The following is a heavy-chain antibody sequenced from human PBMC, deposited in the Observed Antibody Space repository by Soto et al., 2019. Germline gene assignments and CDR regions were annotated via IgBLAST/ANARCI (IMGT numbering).Heavy chain of an antibody. Sequence: QVQVQESGPGLVKPSETLSLTCTVSGGSISNHCWSWIRQSPGTGLGWIANIYHSGTTNYNLSLKGRVTISIGSSKNQVSLKLNSATAAETAVYYCARGGYRTLAWFDPWGQGTLVTVSS. D-gene: IGHD6-13*01. J-gene: IGHJ5*02. CDR1: GGSISNHC. CDR3: ARGGYRTLAWFDP. CDR2: IYHSGTT. V-gene: IGHV4-59*11.